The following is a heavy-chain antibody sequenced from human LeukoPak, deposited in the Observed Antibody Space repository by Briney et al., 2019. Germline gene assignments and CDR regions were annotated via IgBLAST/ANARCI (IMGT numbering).Heavy chain of an antibody. Sequence: ASVKVSCKASGYTFTSYGISWARQAPGQGLEWMGWISAYNGNTNYAQKLQGRVTMTTDTSTSTAYMELRSLRSDDTAVYYCARVGHYGSGSYYIVDPWGQGTLVTVSS. CDR1: GYTFTSYG. V-gene: IGHV1-18*01. CDR2: ISAYNGNT. D-gene: IGHD3-10*01. J-gene: IGHJ5*02. CDR3: ARVGHYGSGSYYIVDP.